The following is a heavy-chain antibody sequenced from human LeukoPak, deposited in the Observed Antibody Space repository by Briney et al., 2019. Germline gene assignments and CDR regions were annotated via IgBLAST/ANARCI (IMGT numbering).Heavy chain of an antibody. J-gene: IGHJ3*02. CDR2: IYHSGST. V-gene: IGHV4-30-2*01. Sequence: PSQTLSLTCTVSGGSISSGGYYWSWIRQPPGKGLEWIGYIYHSGSTYYNPSLKSRVTISVDRSKNQFSLKLSSVAAADTAVYYCARVVGARQPRGEYAFDIWGQGTMVAVSS. CDR1: GGSISSGGYY. D-gene: IGHD1-26*01. CDR3: ARVVGARQPRGEYAFDI.